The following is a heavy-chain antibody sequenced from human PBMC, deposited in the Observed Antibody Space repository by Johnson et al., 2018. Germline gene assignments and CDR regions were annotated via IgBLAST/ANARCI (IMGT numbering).Heavy chain of an antibody. J-gene: IGHJ6*02. CDR3: SKDAEYSYGYDYYYYGMDV. CDR2: ISYDGSNK. CDR1: GFTFSSYG. V-gene: IGHV3-30*18. Sequence: QVQLQESGGGVVQPGRSLRLSCAASGFTFSSYGMHWVRQAPGKGLEWVAVISYDGSNKYYADSVKGRFTISRDNSKNTLYLQMNSLRAEDTAVYYCSKDAEYSYGYDYYYYGMDVWGQGTTVTVSS. D-gene: IGHD5-18*01.